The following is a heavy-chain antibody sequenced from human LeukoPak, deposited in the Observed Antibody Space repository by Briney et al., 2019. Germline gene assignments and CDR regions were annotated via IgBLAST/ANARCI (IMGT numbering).Heavy chain of an antibody. V-gene: IGHV1-46*01. Sequence: ASVKASCKASGYTFTSYFMHRVRQAAGLRLEWMGIINPSSGRTSYAQKFQGRVTMTRDTSTSKVYMELSSLRSEDTAVYYCAKASRDGYFDYWGQGTLVTVSS. CDR3: AKASRDGYFDY. J-gene: IGHJ4*02. CDR2: INPSSGRT. CDR1: GYTFTSYF. D-gene: IGHD5-24*01.